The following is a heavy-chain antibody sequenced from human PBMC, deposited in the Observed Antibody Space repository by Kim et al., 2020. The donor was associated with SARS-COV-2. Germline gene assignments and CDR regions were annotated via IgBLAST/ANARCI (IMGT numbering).Heavy chain of an antibody. CDR2: ISSSGTTI. V-gene: IGHV3-48*03. CDR1: GFTFSSYE. CDR3: ARGLAQWATPYYFDY. D-gene: IGHD1-26*01. J-gene: IGHJ4*02. Sequence: GGYLRLSCAASGFTFSSYEMNWVRQAPGKGLEWVSYISSSGTTIYYADSVKGRFSVSRDNAKKSLYLQMNSLRAEDTAVYYCARGLAQWATPYYFDYWCQETLVT.